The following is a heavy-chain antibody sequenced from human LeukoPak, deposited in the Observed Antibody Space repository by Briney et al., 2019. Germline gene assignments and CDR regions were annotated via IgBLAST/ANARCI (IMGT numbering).Heavy chain of an antibody. J-gene: IGHJ3*02. V-gene: IGHV1-69*04. CDR1: GGTFSSYA. D-gene: IGHD3-9*01. Sequence: GASVKVSCKASGGTFSSYAISWVRQAPGQGLEWMGRIIPILGIANYAQKFQGRVTITADKSTSTAYMELSSLRSEDTAVYYCARDLTGGAFDIWGQGTMVTVSS. CDR2: IIPILGIA. CDR3: ARDLTGGAFDI.